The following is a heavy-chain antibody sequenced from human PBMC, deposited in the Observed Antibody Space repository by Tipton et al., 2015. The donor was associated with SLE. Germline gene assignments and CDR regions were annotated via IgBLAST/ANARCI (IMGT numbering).Heavy chain of an antibody. CDR3: ARDRRGWYFDL. D-gene: IGHD3-10*01. Sequence: TLSLTCTVSGGSISTSYWSWIRQPPGRGLEWLGRIYTSGSTNYNPSLKSRVTISVDTSKNQFSLKLSSVTAADTAVYYCARDRRGWYFDLWGRGTLVTVSS. V-gene: IGHV4-4*08. CDR1: GGSISTSY. J-gene: IGHJ2*01. CDR2: IYTSGST.